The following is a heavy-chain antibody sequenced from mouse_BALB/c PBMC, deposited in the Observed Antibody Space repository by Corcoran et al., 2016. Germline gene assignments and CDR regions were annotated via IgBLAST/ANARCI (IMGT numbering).Heavy chain of an antibody. CDR1: GFNIKDTY. CDR2: IDPANGNT. J-gene: IGHJ1*01. D-gene: IGHD4-1*01. Sequence: EVQLQQSGAELVKPGASVKLSCTASGFNIKDTYMHWVKQRTEQGLEWIGRIDPANGNTKYDPKFQGKSTITADTSSNTAYLQRSSLTSEDTAVYYCANWDWYFDVWGAGTTVTVSS. V-gene: IGHV14-3*02. CDR3: ANWDWYFDV.